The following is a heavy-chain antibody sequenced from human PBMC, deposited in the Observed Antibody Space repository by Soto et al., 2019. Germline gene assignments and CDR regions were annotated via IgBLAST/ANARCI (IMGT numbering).Heavy chain of an antibody. Sequence: PGGSLRLSCSASGFTINTYTMGWVRLAPGKGLEWVSTIFSGMGNTKYADSVTGRFSISRDNSKNIMYLQMNSLGGDDTAVYYCATDRQTDGIWTFYYWRRGSAVSVSS. V-gene: IGHV3-23*01. J-gene: IGHJ4*02. CDR2: IFSGMGNT. D-gene: IGHD2-15*01. CDR1: GFTINTYT. CDR3: ATDRQTDGIWTFYY.